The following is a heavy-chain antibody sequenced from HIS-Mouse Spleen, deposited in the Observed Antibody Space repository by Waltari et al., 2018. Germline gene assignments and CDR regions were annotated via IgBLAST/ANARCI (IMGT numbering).Heavy chain of an antibody. CDR3: ARDPGSSSSYFDY. Sequence: SYAMHWVRQAPGKGLEWVAVISYDGSNKYYADSVKGRFTISRDNSKNTLYLQMNSLRAEDTAVYYCARDPGSSSSYFDYWGQGTLVTVSS. CDR1: SYA. V-gene: IGHV3-30*04. CDR2: ISYDGSNK. J-gene: IGHJ4*02. D-gene: IGHD6-6*01.